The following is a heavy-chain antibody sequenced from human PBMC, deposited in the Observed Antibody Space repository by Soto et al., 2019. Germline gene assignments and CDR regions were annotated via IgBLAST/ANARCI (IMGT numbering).Heavy chain of an antibody. CDR1: GFTLSGYA. Sequence: EVQLAESGGGLAQPGGSLRLSCAASGFTLSGYALDWVRQAPGKGLEYVSGISSNGVGTYYANSVQGRFTISRDNSKNTVYLQMGSLRPEDMAVYYCARRARPDFYYMDVWGKGTTVTVS. D-gene: IGHD6-6*01. CDR2: ISSNGVGT. CDR3: ARRARPDFYYMDV. J-gene: IGHJ6*03. V-gene: IGHV3-64*01.